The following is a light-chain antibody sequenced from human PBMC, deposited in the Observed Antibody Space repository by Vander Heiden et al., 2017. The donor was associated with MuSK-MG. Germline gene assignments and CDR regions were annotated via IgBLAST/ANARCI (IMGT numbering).Light chain of an antibody. CDR3: QQYYSSPGT. CDR2: WAS. CDR1: QSILYTSSNKNY. Sequence: DIVMTQSPDSLAVSLGERATINCKSSQSILYTSSNKNYLAWYQQKPGQPPKLLIYWASTRESGVPDRFSGSGSGTDFTLTISSLQVEDVAVYYCQQYYSSPGTFGQGTKVEIK. V-gene: IGKV4-1*01. J-gene: IGKJ1*01.